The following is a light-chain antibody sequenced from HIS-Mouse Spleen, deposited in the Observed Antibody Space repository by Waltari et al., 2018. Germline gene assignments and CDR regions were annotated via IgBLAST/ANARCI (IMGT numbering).Light chain of an antibody. CDR1: QDISNY. V-gene: IGKV1-33*01. CDR2: DAS. CDR3: QQYDNLPLT. J-gene: IGKJ4*01. Sequence: DIQIPQSPSSLSASVGDRVTITCQASQDISNYLNWYQQKPGKDPKLLIYDASNLETGVPSRFSGSGSGTDFTFTISSLQPEDIATYYCQQYDNLPLTFGGGTKVEIK.